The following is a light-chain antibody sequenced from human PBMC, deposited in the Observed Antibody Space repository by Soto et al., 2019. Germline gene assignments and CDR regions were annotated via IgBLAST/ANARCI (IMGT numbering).Light chain of an antibody. CDR1: SRDFSVYNY. CDR3: ASHTFFNTWV. J-gene: IGLJ3*02. V-gene: IGLV2-14*03. Sequence: QSALTQPASVSGSPGQSTTISCTGTSRDFSVYNYVSWFQQHPGKTPKLLIYDVTNRPSGVPTRFSGSKSGNTASLTISGLQTEDEADYYCASHTFFNTWVFGGGTKLTVL. CDR2: DVT.